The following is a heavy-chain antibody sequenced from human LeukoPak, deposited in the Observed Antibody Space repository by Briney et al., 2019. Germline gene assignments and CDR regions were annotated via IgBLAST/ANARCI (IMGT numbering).Heavy chain of an antibody. Sequence: PSETLSLTCTVSGGSISSGGYYWSWIRQPPGKGLEWIGYIYHSGSTYYNPSLKSRVTISVDRSKNQFSLKLSSVTAADTAVYYCARDLGGSGSPFDAFDIWGQGTMVTVSA. CDR3: ARDLGGSGSPFDAFDI. D-gene: IGHD3-10*01. CDR2: IYHSGST. J-gene: IGHJ3*02. CDR1: GGSISSGGYY. V-gene: IGHV4-30-2*01.